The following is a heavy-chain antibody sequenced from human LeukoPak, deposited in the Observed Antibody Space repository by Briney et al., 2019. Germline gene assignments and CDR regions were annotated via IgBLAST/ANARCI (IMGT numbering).Heavy chain of an antibody. CDR1: GDSISTYY. D-gene: IGHD3-16*01. Sequence: SETLSLTCTVSGDSISTYYWSWIRQPPGKGLEWIGYIHYSGSTNFNPSLRSRVTISVDTSKNQFSLKLSSATAADTAVYFCARRAINSVMFDYWGQGTLVTVSS. V-gene: IGHV4-59*08. J-gene: IGHJ4*02. CDR2: IHYSGST. CDR3: ARRAINSVMFDY.